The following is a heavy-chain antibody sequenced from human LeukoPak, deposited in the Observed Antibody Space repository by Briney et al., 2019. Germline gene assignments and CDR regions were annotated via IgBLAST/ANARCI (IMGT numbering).Heavy chain of an antibody. V-gene: IGHV3-30-3*01. CDR3: ARDFKTTVTTGYYYMDV. CDR1: GFTFSSYA. CDR2: ISYDGSNK. Sequence: GRSLRLSCAASGFTFSSYAMHWVRQAPGKGLEWVAVISYDGSNKYYADSVKGRFTISRDNSKNTLYLQMNSLRAEDTAVYYCARDFKTTVTTGYYYMDVWGKGTTVTVSS. J-gene: IGHJ6*03. D-gene: IGHD4-11*01.